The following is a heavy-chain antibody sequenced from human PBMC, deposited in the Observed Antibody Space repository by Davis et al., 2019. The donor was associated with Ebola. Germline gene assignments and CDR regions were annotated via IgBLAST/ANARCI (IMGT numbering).Heavy chain of an antibody. CDR3: ARQVGSGRWALDY. CDR2: IYYSGST. V-gene: IGHV4-39*01. CDR1: GGSISSYY. D-gene: IGHD1-26*01. J-gene: IGHJ4*02. Sequence: SETLSLTCTVSGGSISSYYWGWIRQTPGKGLEWIAIIYYSGSTHYNPSLKSRVTISVDTSKNQFSLSLNSVTAEDTALYYCARQVGSGRWALDYWGQGILVTVSS.